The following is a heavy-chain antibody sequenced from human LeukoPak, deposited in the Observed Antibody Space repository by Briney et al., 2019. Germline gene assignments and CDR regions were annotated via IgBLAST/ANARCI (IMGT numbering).Heavy chain of an antibody. Sequence: GGSLRLSCAASGFTLSNYWMGWVRQAPGKGLEWVANIKTDGYDKYYADSLKGRFTISRDNAKSSLYLQMNSLRAEDTAVYYCARHWNYDRVYWGQGTLVTVSS. CDR2: IKTDGYDK. J-gene: IGHJ4*02. CDR3: ARHWNYDRVY. CDR1: GFTLSNYW. V-gene: IGHV3-7*01. D-gene: IGHD1-7*01.